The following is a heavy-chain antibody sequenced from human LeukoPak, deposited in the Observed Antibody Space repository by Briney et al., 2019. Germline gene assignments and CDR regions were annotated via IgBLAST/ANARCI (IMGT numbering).Heavy chain of an antibody. D-gene: IGHD3-3*01. Sequence: ASVKVSCKASGYTFTSYGISWVRQAPGQGLEWMGWISAYNGSTNYGQKLQARVTMTTDTFTSTAYMELRSLRSDDTAVYYCARDGVGFLGIYGAFDIWGQGTMVTVSS. CDR3: ARDGVGFLGIYGAFDI. V-gene: IGHV1-18*01. J-gene: IGHJ3*02. CDR2: ISAYNGST. CDR1: GYTFTSYG.